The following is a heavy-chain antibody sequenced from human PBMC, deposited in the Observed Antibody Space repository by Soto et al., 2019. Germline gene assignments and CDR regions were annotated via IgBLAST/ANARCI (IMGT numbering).Heavy chain of an antibody. J-gene: IGHJ4*02. CDR2: MNPNSGNT. D-gene: IGHD4-17*01. V-gene: IGHV1-8*01. CDR3: ARHHGDYEGDFDY. Sequence: QVQLVQSGAEVKKPGASVKVSCKASGYTFTSYDINWVRQATGQGLEWMGWMNPNSGNTGYAQKLQGSVTMTRNTSISTGYMEQSSLRSEDTAVYYCARHHGDYEGDFDYRGQGTLVTVSS. CDR1: GYTFTSYD.